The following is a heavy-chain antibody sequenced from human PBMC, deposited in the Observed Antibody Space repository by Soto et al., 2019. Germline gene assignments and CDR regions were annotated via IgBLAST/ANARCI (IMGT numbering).Heavy chain of an antibody. CDR2: INHSGST. J-gene: IGHJ5*02. CDR1: GGXFSGYY. V-gene: IGHV4-34*01. CDR3: ARRLELVPCMEDRLPFAGCWFDP. D-gene: IGHD1-7*01. Sequence: SETLSLTCAVYGGXFSGYYWSWIRQPPGKGLEWIGEINHSGSTNYNPSLKSRVTISVDTSKNQFSLKLSSVTAADTAVYYCARRLELVPCMEDRLPFAGCWFDPWGQGTLVTVSS.